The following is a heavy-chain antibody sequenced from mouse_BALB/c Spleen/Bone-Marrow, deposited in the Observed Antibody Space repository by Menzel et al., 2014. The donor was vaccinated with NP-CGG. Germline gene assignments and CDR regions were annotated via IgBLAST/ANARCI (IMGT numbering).Heavy chain of an antibody. CDR1: GYSFTGYT. J-gene: IGHJ4*01. CDR2: INPYNGGT. V-gene: IGHV1-26*01. CDR3: TRMDGNYLYYYAMDY. D-gene: IGHD2-1*01. Sequence: VQLQQSGPELVKPGASMKISCKVSGYSFTGYTMNWVKQSHGKSLEWIGLINPYNGGTSYNQKFKGKATLTVDKSSNTAYMELLSLTSEDSAVYYCTRMDGNYLYYYAMDYWGQGTSVTVSS.